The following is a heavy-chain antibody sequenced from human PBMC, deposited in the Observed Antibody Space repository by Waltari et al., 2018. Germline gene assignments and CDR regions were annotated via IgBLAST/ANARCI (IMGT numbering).Heavy chain of an antibody. D-gene: IGHD2-2*02. CDR2: INSDGSST. CDR3: ATYCSSASCYNKTAGGY. Sequence: EAQLVESGGGLVQPGGSLRLSCAASGFTFSSYWMNLFRQAPGKGLVWVSRINSDGSSTSYADSVKGRFTISRDNAKNTLYLQMSSLRAEDTAVYYCATYCSSASCYNKTAGGYWGQGTLVTVSS. CDR1: GFTFSSYW. V-gene: IGHV3-74*01. J-gene: IGHJ4*02.